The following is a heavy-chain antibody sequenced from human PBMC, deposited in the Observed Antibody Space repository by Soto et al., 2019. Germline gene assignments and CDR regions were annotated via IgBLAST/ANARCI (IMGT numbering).Heavy chain of an antibody. CDR2: IKRKIDGEAI. D-gene: IGHD2-15*01. CDR1: GFSFSNAW. V-gene: IGHV3-15*07. Sequence: EVQLVESGGGLVKPGGSLRLSCAASGFSFSNAWMNWVRQAPGKGLEWVGRIKRKIDGEAIDYAAPVKGRFTVSRDDSKSALYLHMNSLKGDDTAVYYCTTGSVEGVWGQGTTVTVSS. CDR3: TTGSVEGV. J-gene: IGHJ6*02.